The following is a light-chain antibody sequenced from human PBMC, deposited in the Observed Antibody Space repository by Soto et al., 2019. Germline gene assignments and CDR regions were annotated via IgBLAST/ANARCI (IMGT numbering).Light chain of an antibody. CDR1: QSVSSN. V-gene: IGKV3-15*01. CDR2: GAS. CDR3: QNYNTWPGT. J-gene: IGKJ2*01. Sequence: EIVMTQSPATLSLSPGERATLSCRASQSVSSNLAWYQHKPGQAPRLLIYGASTRATGIPARFSGSGSGTELTLTISGLQSEDFAVYYCQNYNTWPGTFGQGTKLDIK.